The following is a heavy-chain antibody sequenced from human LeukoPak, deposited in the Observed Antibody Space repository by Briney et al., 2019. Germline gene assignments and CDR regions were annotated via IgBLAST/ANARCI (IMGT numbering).Heavy chain of an antibody. V-gene: IGHV3-53*01. CDR2: IFSST. CDR3: ARDRGYSYAKKSSEYYYMDV. J-gene: IGHJ6*03. Sequence: GGSLRPSCTVSGFTVSSNSMSWVRQAPGKGLEWVSFIFSSTHYSDSVKGRFTISRDNSKNTLYLQMNSLRAEDTAVYYCARDRGYSYAKKSSEYYYMDVWGKGTTVTISS. D-gene: IGHD5-18*01. CDR1: GFTVSSNS.